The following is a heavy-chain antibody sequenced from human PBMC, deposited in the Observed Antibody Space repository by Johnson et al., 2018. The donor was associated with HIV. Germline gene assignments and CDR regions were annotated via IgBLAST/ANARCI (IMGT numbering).Heavy chain of an antibody. D-gene: IGHD6-19*01. Sequence: VQLVESGGGVVQPGRSLRLSCAASGFTFSTSGMHWVRQAPGKGMEWVAVIRYDGNNKYYADSVKGRFTISRDKSKNTLYLQMISLRAEDTAVYYCAKGRERRQWLVQYDAFDIWGQGTMVTVSS. J-gene: IGHJ3*02. CDR1: GFTFSTSG. CDR3: AKGRERRQWLVQYDAFDI. V-gene: IGHV3-30*02. CDR2: IRYDGNNK.